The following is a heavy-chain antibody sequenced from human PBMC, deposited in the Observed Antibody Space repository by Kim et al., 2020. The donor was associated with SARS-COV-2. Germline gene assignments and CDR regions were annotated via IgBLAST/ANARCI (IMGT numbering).Heavy chain of an antibody. J-gene: IGHJ3*02. D-gene: IGHD6-13*01. CDR1: GYSFTSYW. Sequence: GESLKISCKGSGYSFTSYWIGWVRQMPGKGLEWMGIIYPGDSDTRYSPSFQGQVTISADKSISTAYLQWSSLKASDTAMYYCASRIAAAPRQEDAFDIWGQGTMVTVSS. V-gene: IGHV5-51*01. CDR2: IYPGDSDT. CDR3: ASRIAAAPRQEDAFDI.